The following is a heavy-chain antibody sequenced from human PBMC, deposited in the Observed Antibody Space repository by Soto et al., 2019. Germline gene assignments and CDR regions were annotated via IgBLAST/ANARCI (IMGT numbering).Heavy chain of an antibody. J-gene: IGHJ5*02. V-gene: IGHV1-18*04. CDR3: ARKSLSNFNWFDP. D-gene: IGHD4-4*01. CDR2: INADYGNT. Sequence: QLQLVQSGTELKKPGASVKVSCKASGYTFTNYGITWVRQAPGQGLEWMGWINADYGNTNCEQKFQGRVTMTTDTSTNTAYMELRSLRSDDTAVYYCARKSLSNFNWFDPWGQGTLVTVSS. CDR1: GYTFTNYG.